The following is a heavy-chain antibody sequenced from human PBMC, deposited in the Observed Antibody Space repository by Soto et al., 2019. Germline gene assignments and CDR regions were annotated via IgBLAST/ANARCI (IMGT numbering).Heavy chain of an antibody. V-gene: IGHV3-21*06. CDR1: GITFTRYS. Sequence: GSLSLSCAASGITFTRYSMNWVRQAPGRGLEWVSSISSTTNYIYYEDSKKGRFTISKDNAKNSLYLEMNSLRAEDTAVYYCARESEDLTSNFDYWGQGTLVTVSS. CDR3: ARESEDLTSNFDY. CDR2: ISSTTNYI. J-gene: IGHJ4*02.